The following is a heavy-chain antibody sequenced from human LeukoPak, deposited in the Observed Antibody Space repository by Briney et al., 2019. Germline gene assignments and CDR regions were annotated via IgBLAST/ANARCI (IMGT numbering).Heavy chain of an antibody. J-gene: IGHJ5*02. CDR2: IIPIFGTA. Sequence: SVKVSCEASGGTFSSYAISWVRQAPGQGLEWMGGIIPIFGTANYAQKFQGRVTITTDESTSTAYMELSSLRSEDTAVYYCARDGYSSSSFVGWFDPWGQGTLVTVPS. CDR3: ARDGYSSSSFVGWFDP. V-gene: IGHV1-69*05. D-gene: IGHD6-6*01. CDR1: GGTFSSYA.